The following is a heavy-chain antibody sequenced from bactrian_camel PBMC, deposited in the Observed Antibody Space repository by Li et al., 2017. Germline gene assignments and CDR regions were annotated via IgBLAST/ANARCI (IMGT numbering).Heavy chain of an antibody. D-gene: IGHD8*01. Sequence: VQLVESGGGLVPPGGSLRLSCAASGFQFSDYPMSWVRQAPGKGLEWVAQIAYDGWVSRYHDSAKGRFTISRDNAKNMLYLRMNSLKPEDTAVYYCAAEPVWFGNTCDYEYSNWGPGTQVTVSS. V-gene: IGHV3S42*01. J-gene: IGHJ4*01. CDR1: GFQFSDYP. CDR2: IAYDGWVS. CDR3: AAEPVWFGNTCDYEYSN.